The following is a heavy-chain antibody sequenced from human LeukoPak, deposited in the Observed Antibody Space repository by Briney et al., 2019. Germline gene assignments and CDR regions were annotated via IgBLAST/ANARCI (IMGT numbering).Heavy chain of an antibody. Sequence: SETLSLTCAVYGGSLSGYYWSWIRQPPGKGLEWIGEINHSGSTNYNPSLKSRVTISVDTSKNQFSLKLSSVTAADTAVYYCARGPHYDYVWGSYRYNWFDPWGQGTLVTVSS. J-gene: IGHJ5*02. CDR3: ARGPHYDYVWGSYRYNWFDP. CDR1: GGSLSGYY. V-gene: IGHV4-34*01. CDR2: INHSGST. D-gene: IGHD3-16*02.